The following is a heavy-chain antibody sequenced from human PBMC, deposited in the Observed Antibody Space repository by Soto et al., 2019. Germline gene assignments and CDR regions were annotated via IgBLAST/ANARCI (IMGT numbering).Heavy chain of an antibody. Sequence: GGSLRLSCAASGFTFSSYAMSWVRQAPGKGLEGVSAISGRGGSTYYADSVKGRFTISRDNSKNTLYLQMNSLRAEDSAVYYCAKAARLGLRGYYFDYWGQGTLVTVSS. V-gene: IGHV3-23*01. CDR2: ISGRGGST. CDR3: AKAARLGLRGYYFDY. J-gene: IGHJ4*02. CDR1: GFTFSSYA. D-gene: IGHD6-6*01.